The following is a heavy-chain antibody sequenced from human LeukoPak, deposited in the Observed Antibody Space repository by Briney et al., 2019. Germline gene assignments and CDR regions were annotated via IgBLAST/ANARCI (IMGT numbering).Heavy chain of an antibody. CDR3: ASSKTNGDSSGWYAWFDP. D-gene: IGHD6-19*01. CDR1: GGSINSYY. CDR2: IYYSGYT. J-gene: IGHJ5*02. Sequence: SETLSLTYTVSGGSINSYYWSWIRQPPGKGLEWIGYIYYSGYTNYNPSLKSRVTISVDTSKNQFSLKLSSVTAADTAVYYCASSKTNGDSSGWYAWFDPWGQGTLVTVSS. V-gene: IGHV4-59*01.